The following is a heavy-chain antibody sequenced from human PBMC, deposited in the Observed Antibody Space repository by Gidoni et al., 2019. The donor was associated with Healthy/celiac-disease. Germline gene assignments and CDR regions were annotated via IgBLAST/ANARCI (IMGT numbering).Heavy chain of an antibody. D-gene: IGHD5-12*01. J-gene: IGHJ5*02. Sequence: EVQLVESGGGLVQPGRSLRLYCADSGFTFDDYALHCVRQAPGKGLEWFSVMIWNSGSRGYADSVKGRFTISRDNAKNSLYLQMNSLRAEDTALYYCAKDSRSGYDLGWFDPWGQGTLVTVSS. CDR3: AKDSRSGYDLGWFDP. CDR1: GFTFDDYA. V-gene: IGHV3-9*01. CDR2: MIWNSGSR.